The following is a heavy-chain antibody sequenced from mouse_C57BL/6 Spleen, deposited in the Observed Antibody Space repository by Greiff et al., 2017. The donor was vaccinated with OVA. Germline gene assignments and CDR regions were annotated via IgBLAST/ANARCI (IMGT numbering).Heavy chain of an antibody. CDR3: ARGEDLLLYAMDY. Sequence: VQLQESGAELARPGASVKLSCKASGYTFTSYGISWVKQRTGQGLEWIGEIYPRSGNTYYNAKFKGKATLTADKSSSTAYMELRSLTSEDSAVYFCARGEDLLLYAMDYWGQGTSVTVSS. D-gene: IGHD1-1*01. V-gene: IGHV1-81*01. J-gene: IGHJ4*01. CDR2: IYPRSGNT. CDR1: GYTFTSYG.